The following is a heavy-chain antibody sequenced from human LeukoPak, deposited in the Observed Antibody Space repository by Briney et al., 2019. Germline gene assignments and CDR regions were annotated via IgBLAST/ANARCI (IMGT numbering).Heavy chain of an antibody. J-gene: IGHJ4*02. V-gene: IGHV3-23*01. CDR2: ITGSGSGI. D-gene: IGHD3-9*01. CDR3: AKWGDYDVLTGYYVSDY. Sequence: GGSLRLSCAASGFTFSNYAMSWVRQAPAKGLEWVSAITGSGSGIYYADSMKSRFTISRDNSKNTLYLQINSLRAEDTAVYYCAKWGDYDVLTGYYVSDYWGQGTLATVSS. CDR1: GFTFSNYA.